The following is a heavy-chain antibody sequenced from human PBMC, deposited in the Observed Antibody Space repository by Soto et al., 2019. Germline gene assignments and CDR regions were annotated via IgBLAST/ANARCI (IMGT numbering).Heavy chain of an antibody. Sequence: QVQLQESGPGLVKPSQTLSLTYTVSGGSISSGDYYWSWIRQPPGKGLEWIGYIYYSGSTYYNPSLKSRVTISVDTSKNQFSLKLSSVTAADTAVYYCARDSDYYDSSGYYWGRAFDIWGQGTMVTVSS. CDR2: IYYSGST. V-gene: IGHV4-30-4*01. J-gene: IGHJ3*02. CDR1: GGSISSGDYY. CDR3: ARDSDYYDSSGYYWGRAFDI. D-gene: IGHD3-22*01.